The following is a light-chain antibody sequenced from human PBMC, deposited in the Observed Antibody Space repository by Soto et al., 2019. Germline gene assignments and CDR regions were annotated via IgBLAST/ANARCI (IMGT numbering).Light chain of an antibody. J-gene: IGKJ1*01. CDR2: ATS. V-gene: IGKV1-39*01. CDR1: QSISTY. Sequence: DIQMTQSPSSQSASVGDRVTITCRASQSISTYLHWYQQKPGKAPNLLIYATSSLRSGVPSRFSGNGSGTDFTLTISSLQPEDFATYYCQQSYSSPQTFGPGTKVEIK. CDR3: QQSYSSPQT.